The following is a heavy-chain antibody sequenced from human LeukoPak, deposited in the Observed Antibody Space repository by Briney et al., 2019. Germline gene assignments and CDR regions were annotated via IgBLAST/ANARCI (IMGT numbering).Heavy chain of an antibody. CDR1: GFTFSSYW. CDR3: AKDHRFEWFGELLSNWFDP. J-gene: IGHJ5*02. V-gene: IGHV3-74*01. CDR2: INSDGSST. D-gene: IGHD3-10*01. Sequence: GGSLRLSCAASGFTFSSYWMHWVRQAPGKGLVWVSRINSDGSSTTYADSVKGRFTISRDNAKNTLYLQMNSLRAEDTAVYYCAKDHRFEWFGELLSNWFDPWGQGTLVTVSS.